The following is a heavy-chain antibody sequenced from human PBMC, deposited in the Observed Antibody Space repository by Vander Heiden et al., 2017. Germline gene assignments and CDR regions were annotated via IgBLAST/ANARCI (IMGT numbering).Heavy chain of an antibody. CDR1: GGSISRRGSY. J-gene: IGHJ6*02. CDR2: SVYSGNT. CDR3: VRHAWCSSSSCYSTAFPGYYYGMDV. V-gene: IGHV4-39*01. D-gene: IGHD2-2*01. Sequence: LQLQESGPGLVKPSETLSVTCTVSGGSISRRGSYWGWVRQSPGKGPEWIGSSVYSGNTYYNPSLKSRVTISVDTSKNQFSLMQRSVTAADTAVYYCVRHAWCSSSSCYSTAFPGYYYGMDVWGQGTTVTVS.